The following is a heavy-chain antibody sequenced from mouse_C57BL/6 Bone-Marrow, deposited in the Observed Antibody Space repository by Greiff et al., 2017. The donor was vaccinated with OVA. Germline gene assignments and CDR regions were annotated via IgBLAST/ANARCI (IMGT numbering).Heavy chain of an antibody. V-gene: IGHV1-50*01. Sequence: QVQLQQPGAELVKPGASVKLSCKASGYTFTSYWMQWVKQRPGQGLEWIGEIDPSDSYTNYNQKFKGKATLTVDTSSSTAYMQLSSLTSEDSAGYYCASRLEAMDYWGQGTSVTVSS. J-gene: IGHJ4*01. CDR3: ASRLEAMDY. D-gene: IGHD4-1*01. CDR2: IDPSDSYT. CDR1: GYTFTSYW.